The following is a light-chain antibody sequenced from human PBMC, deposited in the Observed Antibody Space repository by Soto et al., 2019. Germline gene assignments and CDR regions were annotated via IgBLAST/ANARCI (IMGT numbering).Light chain of an antibody. CDR3: QQRRDWPLT. Sequence: NVLTQSPATLSLSPGERATLSCRASQSLNSYLAWFQQKPGQAPRLLIYDASNRATGIPARFSGSGSGTDFTLTISSLEPADFAVYYCQQRRDWPLTFGGGTKVEIK. CDR2: DAS. J-gene: IGKJ4*01. V-gene: IGKV3-11*01. CDR1: QSLNSY.